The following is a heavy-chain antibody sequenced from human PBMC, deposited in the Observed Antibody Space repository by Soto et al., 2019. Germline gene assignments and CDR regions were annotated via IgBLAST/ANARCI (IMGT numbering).Heavy chain of an antibody. V-gene: IGHV3-21*01. CDR1: GFTFRSYS. Sequence: PGGSLRLSCAASGFTFRSYSMNWVRQAPGKGLEWVSSISSSSGYIFYADSVKGRFTISRDNAKNSLYLQMNSLRAEDTAVYYCARDSTLEYYKDAFELRGQGTVVTVSS. CDR3: ARDSTLEYYKDAFEL. J-gene: IGHJ3*01. D-gene: IGHD3-10*01. CDR2: ISSSSGYI.